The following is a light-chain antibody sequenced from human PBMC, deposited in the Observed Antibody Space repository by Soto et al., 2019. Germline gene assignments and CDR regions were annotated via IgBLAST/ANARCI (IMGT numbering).Light chain of an antibody. J-gene: IGLJ2*01. CDR1: TGAVTTGDY. CDR2: STS. V-gene: IGLV7-43*01. CDR3: LLYAGGVLV. Sequence: QTVVTQEPSLTVSPGGTVTLTCASSTGAVTTGDYPNWFQQKPGQAHRSLIHSTSNTHSWTPARFSGSLFGGKAALTLSSVQPEDEADYYCLLYAGGVLVFRRGTKLTVL.